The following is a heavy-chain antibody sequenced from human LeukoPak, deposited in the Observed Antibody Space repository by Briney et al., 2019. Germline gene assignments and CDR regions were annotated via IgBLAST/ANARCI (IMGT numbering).Heavy chain of an antibody. Sequence: KPGASVKVSCKASGYTFTSYYMHWVRQAPGQGLEWMGIINPSGGSTSYAQKFQGRVTMTRDTSISTAYMELSRLRSDDTAVYYCARASYDILTGLHYYYYMDVWAKGPRSPSP. CDR3: ARASYDILTGLHYYYYMDV. J-gene: IGHJ6*03. D-gene: IGHD3-9*01. V-gene: IGHV1-46*01. CDR1: GYTFTSYY. CDR2: INPSGGST.